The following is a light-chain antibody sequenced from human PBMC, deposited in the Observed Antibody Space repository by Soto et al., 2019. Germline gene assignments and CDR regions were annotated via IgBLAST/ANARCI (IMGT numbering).Light chain of an antibody. J-gene: IGLJ2*01. Sequence: QSVLTQPPSASGTPGQRVTISCSGSSSNIGSNTVNWYQQRPGTAPKLLIYSSNQRPSGVTDRFSGSQSGTSASLAISGLQSEDEAAYYCATWDGSLNGVLFGGGTKLTVL. CDR1: SSNIGSNT. CDR3: ATWDGSLNGVL. V-gene: IGLV1-44*01. CDR2: SSN.